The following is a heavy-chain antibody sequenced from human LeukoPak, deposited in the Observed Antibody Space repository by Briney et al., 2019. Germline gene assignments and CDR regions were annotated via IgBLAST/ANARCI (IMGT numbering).Heavy chain of an antibody. J-gene: IGHJ3*02. D-gene: IGHD6-19*01. CDR3: AREGTERVAVAGTPDAFDI. CDR2: IYYSGST. V-gene: IGHV4-59*01. Sequence: SETLSLTCTVSGGSISSYYWSWIRQPPGKGLEWIGYIYYSGSTNYNPSLKSRVTISVDTSKNQLSLKLSSVTAADTAVYYCAREGTERVAVAGTPDAFDIWGQGTMVTVSS. CDR1: GGSISSYY.